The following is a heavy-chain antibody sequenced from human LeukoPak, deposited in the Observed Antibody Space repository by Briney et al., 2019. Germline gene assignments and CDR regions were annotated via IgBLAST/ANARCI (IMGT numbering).Heavy chain of an antibody. CDR1: GGSFSGYY. V-gene: IGHV4-34*01. CDR2: VNHSGST. D-gene: IGHD3-3*01. J-gene: IGHJ4*02. CDR3: ARGRRDDFWSGYSLYYFDY. Sequence: SETLSLTCAVYGGSFSGYYWSWIRQPPGKGLEWIGEVNHSGSTNYNPSLKSRVSISVDTSKNQFSLRLNSVSAADTAVYYCARGRRDDFWSGYSLYYFDYWGQGTLVTVSS.